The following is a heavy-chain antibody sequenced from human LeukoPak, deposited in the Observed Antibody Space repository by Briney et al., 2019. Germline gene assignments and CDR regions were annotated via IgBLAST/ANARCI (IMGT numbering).Heavy chain of an antibody. CDR1: GFTFSSYG. CDR3: AREDPDAFDI. Sequence: QPGGSLRLSRAASGFTFSSYGMHWVRQAPGKGLEWVAFIRYDGGNKYYTDSVKGRFTISRDNSKNTLYLQMNSLRAEDTAVYYCAREDPDAFDIWGQGTMVTVSS. J-gene: IGHJ3*02. CDR2: IRYDGGNK. V-gene: IGHV3-30*02.